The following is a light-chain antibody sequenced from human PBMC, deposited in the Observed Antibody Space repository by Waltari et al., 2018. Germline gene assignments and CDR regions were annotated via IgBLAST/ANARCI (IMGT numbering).Light chain of an antibody. Sequence: DIQMTQSPSSLSASVGDRVTMTCRASQSISSKLNWYQQKPGRAPKLLIYLASTLQSGVPSRFSGSGSGTDFSLTISSLQPEDVATYYCQQSYSTPPDTFGQGTKLEI. V-gene: IGKV1-39*01. J-gene: IGKJ2*01. CDR3: QQSYSTPPDT. CDR2: LAS. CDR1: QSISSK.